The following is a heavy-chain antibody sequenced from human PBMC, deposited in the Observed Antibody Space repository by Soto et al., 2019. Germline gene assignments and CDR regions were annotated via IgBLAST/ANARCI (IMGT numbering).Heavy chain of an antibody. J-gene: IGHJ4*02. V-gene: IGHV3-33*01. D-gene: IGHD5-12*01. CDR3: ARDGYSGQDTNSIDY. CDR2: IWHDGSKE. CDR1: GFAFSCCG. Sequence: QVHLVESGGGVVQSGRSLRLSCSASGFAFSCCGMHWVRQAPGKGLEWVAIIWHDGSKEYYADSVKGRFTISRDNSRNTMHLQINSLRAEDTAVYYCARDGYSGQDTNSIDYWSQGTPVTVSS.